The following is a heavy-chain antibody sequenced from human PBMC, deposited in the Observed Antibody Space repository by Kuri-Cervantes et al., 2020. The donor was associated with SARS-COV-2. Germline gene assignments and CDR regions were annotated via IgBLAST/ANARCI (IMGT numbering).Heavy chain of an antibody. CDR1: GGSINSSSFY. J-gene: IGHJ3*02. Sequence: SATLSLTCSVSGGSINSSSFYWGWIRLPPGKGLEWIGSIYHSGSTYYNPSLKSRVTISVDTSKNQFSLKLSSVTAADTAVYYCARIVRAQLLYGDALDIWGQGTMVTVSS. D-gene: IGHD2-2*02. CDR3: ARIVRAQLLYGDALDI. CDR2: IYHSGST. V-gene: IGHV4-39*07.